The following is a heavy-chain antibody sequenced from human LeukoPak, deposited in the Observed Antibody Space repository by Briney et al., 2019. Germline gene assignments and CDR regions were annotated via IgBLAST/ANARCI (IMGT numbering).Heavy chain of an antibody. D-gene: IGHD6-6*01. Sequence: QSGGSLRLSCAASGFTFSGYGMHWVRQAPGKGLEWVSTAWYYGNNKKYADSVKGRFTISRDYSKNTLYLEMSSLRAEDTAVYYCARDLVSSSRDYYYAVDVWGQGTTVTVSS. CDR3: ARDLVSSSRDYYYAVDV. V-gene: IGHV3-33*08. CDR1: GFTFSGYG. J-gene: IGHJ6*02. CDR2: AWYYGNNK.